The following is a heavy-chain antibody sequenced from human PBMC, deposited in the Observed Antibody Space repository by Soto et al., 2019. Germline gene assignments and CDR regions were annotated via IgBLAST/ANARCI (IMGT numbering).Heavy chain of an antibody. J-gene: IGHJ4*02. Sequence: GGSLRLSCAASGFTFSSYAMSWVRQAPGKGLEWVSAISGSGGSTYYADSVKGRFTISRDNSKNTLYLQMNSLRAEDTAVYYCAKVRGYSSGWYLGSHYYFDYWGQGTLVTVSS. CDR2: ISGSGGST. D-gene: IGHD6-19*01. CDR3: AKVRGYSSGWYLGSHYYFDY. CDR1: GFTFSSYA. V-gene: IGHV3-23*01.